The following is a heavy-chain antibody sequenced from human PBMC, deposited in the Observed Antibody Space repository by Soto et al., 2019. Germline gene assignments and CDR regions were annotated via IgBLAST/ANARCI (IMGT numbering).Heavy chain of an antibody. CDR2: IWYDGSNK. V-gene: IGHV3-33*01. J-gene: IGHJ5*02. CDR3: ARIASSLYNWFDP. Sequence: PGGSLRLSCAASGFTFSSYGMHWVRQAPGKGLEWVAVIWYDGSNKYYADSVKGRFTISRDNSKNTLYLQMNSLRAEDTAVYYCARIASSLYNWFDPWGQGTLVTVSS. CDR1: GFTFSSYG. D-gene: IGHD3-16*02.